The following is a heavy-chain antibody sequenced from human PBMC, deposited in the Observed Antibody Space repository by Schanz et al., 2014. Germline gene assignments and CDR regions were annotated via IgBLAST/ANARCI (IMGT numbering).Heavy chain of an antibody. Sequence: EVQLLESGGALEQPGGSLRLSCAASGFTFSKAWMSWVRQAPGKGLEWISYIKISGDVFYTDSVKGRFTISRDNAKSSLYLQMSSLRDEDTAIYYCVRDYNWGFDNWGQGTLVTVSS. CDR3: VRDYNWGFDN. CDR2: IKISGDV. D-gene: IGHD7-27*01. CDR1: GFTFSKAW. J-gene: IGHJ4*02. V-gene: IGHV3-48*02.